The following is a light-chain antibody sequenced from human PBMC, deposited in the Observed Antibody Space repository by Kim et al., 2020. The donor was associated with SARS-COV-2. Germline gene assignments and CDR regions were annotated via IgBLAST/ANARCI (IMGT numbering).Light chain of an antibody. J-gene: IGKJ4*01. Sequence: DIQMTQSPYTLSASVGDRVTITCRASQSIDNWLAWYQQKPGKAPKLLIYKLSNLQRGVPSRFSGSGSGTEFSLTISSLQPDDFATYYCQQYNTYPLTFGGGTKVDIK. CDR1: QSIDNW. V-gene: IGKV1-5*03. CDR2: KLS. CDR3: QQYNTYPLT.